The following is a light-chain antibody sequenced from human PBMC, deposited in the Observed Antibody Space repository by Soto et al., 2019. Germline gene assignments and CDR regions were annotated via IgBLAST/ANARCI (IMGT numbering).Light chain of an antibody. J-gene: IGLJ1*01. CDR2: INSDGSH. CDR3: QTWGTGIRV. Sequence: QPVLTKSPSASASLGASVKFICTLSSGHSSYAIAWHQQQPEKGPRYLMKINSDGSHSKGDGIPDRFSGSSSGAERYLTISSLQSEDEADYYCQTWGTGIRVFGTGTKVTVL. V-gene: IGLV4-69*01. CDR1: SGHSSYA.